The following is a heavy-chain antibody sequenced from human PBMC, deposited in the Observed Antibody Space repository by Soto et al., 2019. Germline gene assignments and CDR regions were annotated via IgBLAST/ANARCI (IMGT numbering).Heavy chain of an antibody. CDR1: GGSFSGYY. D-gene: IGHD2-2*01. Sequence: QVQLQQWGAGLLKPSETLSLTCAVYGGSFSGYYWSWIRQPPGKGLEWFGEINHSGSTNYNPSLQSRVTISVDTSKNQFSLKLSSVTAADTAVYYCARRAPAKDRSQTSYYYYGMDVWGQGTTVTVSS. CDR3: ARRAPAKDRSQTSYYYYGMDV. J-gene: IGHJ6*02. V-gene: IGHV4-34*01. CDR2: INHSGST.